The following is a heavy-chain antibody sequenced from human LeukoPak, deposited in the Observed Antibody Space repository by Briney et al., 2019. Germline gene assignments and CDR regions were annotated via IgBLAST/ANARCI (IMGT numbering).Heavy chain of an antibody. Sequence: SETLSLTCTVSGGSISSSSYYWGWIRQPPGTGLEWIGYAADSGSTNYNPSLKSRVTISVDSSTNHFSLRLTSVTPADTAVYYCARGGNYWPQWWFDPWGRGTLVSVSS. CDR1: GGSISSSSYY. CDR3: ARGGNYWPQWWFDP. V-gene: IGHV4-61*03. J-gene: IGHJ5*02. D-gene: IGHD1-26*01. CDR2: AADSGST.